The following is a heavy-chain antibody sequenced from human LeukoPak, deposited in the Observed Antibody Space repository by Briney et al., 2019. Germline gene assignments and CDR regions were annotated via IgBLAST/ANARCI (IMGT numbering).Heavy chain of an antibody. V-gene: IGHV3-30*18. D-gene: IGHD1-26*01. CDR3: AKPPEVGATVGYFDY. Sequence: PGGSLRLSCVASGFPFSGYGMHWVRQAPGKGLEWVAVILDDGSSNYYADSVKGRFTVSRDNSKNTLYLQMNSLRAEDTAVYYCAKPPEVGATVGYFDYWGQGTLVTVSS. J-gene: IGHJ4*02. CDR2: ILDDGSSN. CDR1: GFPFSGYG.